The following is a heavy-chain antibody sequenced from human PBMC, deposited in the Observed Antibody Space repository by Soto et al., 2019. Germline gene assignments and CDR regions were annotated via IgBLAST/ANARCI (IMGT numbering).Heavy chain of an antibody. J-gene: IGHJ4*02. CDR3: ARDLASSSWWFDY. CDR1: GFTFSSYW. D-gene: IGHD6-13*01. V-gene: IGHV3-7*01. CDR2: IKQDGSEK. Sequence: EVPLVESGGGLVQPGGSLRLSCAASGFTFSSYWMSWVRQAPGKGLEWVANIKQDGSEKYYVDSVKGRFTISRDNAKNSLYLQMNSLRAEDTAVYYCARDLASSSWWFDYWGQGTLVTVSS.